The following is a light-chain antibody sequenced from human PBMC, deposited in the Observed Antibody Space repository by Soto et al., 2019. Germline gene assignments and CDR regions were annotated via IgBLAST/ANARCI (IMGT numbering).Light chain of an antibody. CDR2: EVS. J-gene: IGLJ2*01. Sequence: QSALTKPASVSGSPGQSITISCTGTSSEVGGYNYVSWYQQHPGKAPKLMIYEVSNRPSGVSNRFSGSKYGNTASLTISGLQAEEEADFYCSSYTSSSPPVVFCGGTKLTVL. CDR1: SSEVGGYNY. CDR3: SSYTSSSPPVV. V-gene: IGLV2-14*01.